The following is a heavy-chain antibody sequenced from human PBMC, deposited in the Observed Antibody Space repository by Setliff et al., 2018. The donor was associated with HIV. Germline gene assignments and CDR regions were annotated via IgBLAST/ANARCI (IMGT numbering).Heavy chain of an antibody. CDR3: TTPPFIHTAKDY. CDR1: GFTFSTYW. CDR2: ISYSGSTI. V-gene: IGHV3-48*04. Sequence: PGGSLRLSCAASGFTFSTYWMTWVRQAPGKGLEWVANISYSGSTIYYADSVKGRITISRDNAKNSLYLQMNSLKTEDTAVYYCTTPPFIHTAKDYWGQGTLVTVSS. J-gene: IGHJ4*02. D-gene: IGHD5-18*01.